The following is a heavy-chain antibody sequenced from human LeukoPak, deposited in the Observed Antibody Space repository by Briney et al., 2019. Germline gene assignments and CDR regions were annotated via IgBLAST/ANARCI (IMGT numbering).Heavy chain of an antibody. CDR3: ARDYTATCAFDI. J-gene: IGHJ3*02. Sequence: SSETLSLTCTVSGGSISSYYWSWIRQPPGKGLEWIGYIYYSGSTNYNPSLKSRVTISVDTSKNQFSLKLSSVTAADTAVYYCARDYTATCAFDIWGQGTMVTVSS. CDR1: GGSISSYY. CDR2: IYYSGST. D-gene: IGHD3-16*01. V-gene: IGHV4-59*01.